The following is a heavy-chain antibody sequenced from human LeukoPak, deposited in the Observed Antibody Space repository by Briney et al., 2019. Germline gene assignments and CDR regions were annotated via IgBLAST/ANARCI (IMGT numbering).Heavy chain of an antibody. CDR2: MNPNSGNT. Sequence: ASVKVSXKASGYTFTSYDINWVRQATGQGREWMGWMNPNSGNTGYAQTLQGRVTITRNTSISTAYMELSSLRSEDTAVYYCVRGAGSCSSTSCSLGYWGQGTLVTVSS. CDR1: GYTFTSYD. J-gene: IGHJ4*02. V-gene: IGHV1-8*03. D-gene: IGHD2-2*01. CDR3: VRGAGSCSSTSCSLGY.